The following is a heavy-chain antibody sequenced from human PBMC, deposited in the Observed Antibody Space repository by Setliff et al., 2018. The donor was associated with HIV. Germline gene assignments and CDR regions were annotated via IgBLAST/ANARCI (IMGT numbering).Heavy chain of an antibody. J-gene: IGHJ4*02. Sequence: GGSLRLSCAASGFTFSMYWMTWVRQAPGKGLEWVANIKEDGSEKYYVDSVKGRFTISRDNAKKSLYLQMNSLRAEHTAVYYCARDDIGYCTGGSCSLFDFWGQGTLVTVSS. D-gene: IGHD2-15*01. V-gene: IGHV3-7*03. CDR1: GFTFSMYW. CDR3: ARDDIGYCTGGSCSLFDF. CDR2: IKEDGSEK.